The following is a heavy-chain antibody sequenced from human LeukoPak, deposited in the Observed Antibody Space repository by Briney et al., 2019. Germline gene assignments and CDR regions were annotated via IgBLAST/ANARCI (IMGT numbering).Heavy chain of an antibody. J-gene: IGHJ4*02. V-gene: IGHV3-48*01. D-gene: IGHD2-21*01. CDR3: ARDGVMAETPFYFDS. Sequence: GGSLRLSCTGCGFIFNFYGINWVRQAPGKGLEWVGYISSSTSNIFFADSVKGRFTISSDHAKDPVLLQMNILRVEDTALYFCARDGVMAETPFYFDSWGQGALVTVSS. CDR2: ISSSTSNI. CDR1: GFIFNFYG.